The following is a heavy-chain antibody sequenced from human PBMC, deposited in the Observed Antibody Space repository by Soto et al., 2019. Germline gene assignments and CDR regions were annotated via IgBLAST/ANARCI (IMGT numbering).Heavy chain of an antibody. CDR2: IYYSGST. J-gene: IGHJ4*02. Sequence: QVQLQESGPGLVKPSQTLSLTCSVSGVSVTTGGGYYWSWIRQHPGKGPEWIGYIYYSGSTYYNPSLHSRVTISADPSTSQFSLTMTSVTVADTAVYFCAKDAVFLGAGELVWGQGILVTVSS. CDR1: GVSVTTGGGYY. CDR3: AKDAVFLGAGELV. D-gene: IGHD3-10*01. V-gene: IGHV4-31*03.